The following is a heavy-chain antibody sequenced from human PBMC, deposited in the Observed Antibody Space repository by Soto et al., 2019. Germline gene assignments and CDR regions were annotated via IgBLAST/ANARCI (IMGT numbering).Heavy chain of an antibody. V-gene: IGHV3-23*01. CDR3: AKRRGDGYFAL. Sequence: EVQLLESGGGLVQPGGSLRLSCAASGFPFSNFVMGWFRRAPGKGLEWVSAIGGTSGSTYYADSVKGRFTISRDNSKNTLSLQMNSLRAEETAVYYCAKRRGDGYFALWGRRALVTVSS. D-gene: IGHD7-27*01. CDR1: GFPFSNFV. J-gene: IGHJ2*01. CDR2: IGGTSGST.